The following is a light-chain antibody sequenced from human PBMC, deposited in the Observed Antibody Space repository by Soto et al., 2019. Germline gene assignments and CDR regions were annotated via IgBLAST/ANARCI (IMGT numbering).Light chain of an antibody. V-gene: IGKV3-15*01. CDR2: GAS. CDR1: QSVSNN. Sequence: EIVMTQSQATLSMSPGEIATLSCRASQSVSNNLAWYQKKPGQAPRLLIYGASTRATGIPARFSGSGSGTEFTLTISSLQSEDFAVYYCQQYNNWWTFGQGTKVEIK. CDR3: QQYNNWWT. J-gene: IGKJ1*01.